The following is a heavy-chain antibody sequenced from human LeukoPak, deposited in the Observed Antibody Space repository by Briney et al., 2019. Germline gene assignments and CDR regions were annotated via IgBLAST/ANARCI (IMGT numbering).Heavy chain of an antibody. V-gene: IGHV3-74*01. CDR3: ARDPLNSGSYFDY. CDR1: EFTFSKYW. J-gene: IGHJ4*02. D-gene: IGHD1-26*01. Sequence: PGGSLRLSCVASEFTFSKYWMHWVRQARGKGLVSVSRINNDGSRTTYADSVKGRFTISRDNAKNTVYLQMNNLRDEDTAVYYCARDPLNSGSYFDYWGQGTLVTVSS. CDR2: INNDGSRT.